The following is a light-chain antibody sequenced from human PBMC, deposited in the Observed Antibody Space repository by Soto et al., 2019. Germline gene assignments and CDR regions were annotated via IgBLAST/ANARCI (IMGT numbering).Light chain of an antibody. CDR2: NNN. J-gene: IGLJ1*01. V-gene: IGLV1-40*01. CDR1: SSNIGAGYD. CDR3: QSYDSSLSGYV. Sequence: QSVLTQPPSVSGAPGQRVTISCTGSSSNIGAGYDVHWYQQLPGTAPKRLIYNNNNRPSGVPDRFSGSKSGTSASLAITGLQAEDEADYYCQSYDSSLSGYVFGTGTKLTVL.